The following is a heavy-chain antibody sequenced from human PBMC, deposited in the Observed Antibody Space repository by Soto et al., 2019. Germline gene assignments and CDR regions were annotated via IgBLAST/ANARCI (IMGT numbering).Heavy chain of an antibody. CDR1: GGSFSGYY. Sequence: QVQLQQWGAGLLKPSETLSLTCAVYGGSFSGYYWSWIRQPPGKGLEWIGEINHSGSTNYNPSLSSRVTISVDTSKNQFSLKLSSVTAADTAVYYCARGRGYSYGYYYGMDVWGQGTTVTVSS. CDR3: ARGRGYSYGYYYGMDV. V-gene: IGHV4-34*01. D-gene: IGHD5-18*01. CDR2: INHSGST. J-gene: IGHJ6*02.